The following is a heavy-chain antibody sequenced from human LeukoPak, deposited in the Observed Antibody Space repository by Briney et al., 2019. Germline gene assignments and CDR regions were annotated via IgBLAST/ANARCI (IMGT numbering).Heavy chain of an antibody. J-gene: IGHJ4*02. CDR2: ITPIFGTP. V-gene: IGHV1-69*13. D-gene: IGHD4-23*01. CDR3: TRSTKVVSRTFDY. CDR1: GGTFSSYA. Sequence: SVKVSCKASGGTFSSYAISWVRQAPGHGLELVGAITPIFGTPNYVEKFQGRVTISADESTSTAYMELSSLTPEDTAVYYCTRSTKVVSRTFDYWGQGTLVTVSS.